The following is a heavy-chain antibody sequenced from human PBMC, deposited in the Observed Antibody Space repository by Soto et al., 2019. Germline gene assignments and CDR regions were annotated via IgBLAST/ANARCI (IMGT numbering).Heavy chain of an antibody. CDR3: ARVWIVGATNYYYGMDV. J-gene: IGHJ6*02. CDR2: INPSGGST. Sequence: GASVKVSCKASGYTFASYYMHWVRQAPGQGLEWMGIINPSGGSTSYAQKFQGRVTMTRDTSTSTVYMELSSLRSEDTAVYYCARVWIVGATNYYYGMDVWGRGTTVTVSS. V-gene: IGHV1-46*01. D-gene: IGHD1-26*01. CDR1: GYTFASYY.